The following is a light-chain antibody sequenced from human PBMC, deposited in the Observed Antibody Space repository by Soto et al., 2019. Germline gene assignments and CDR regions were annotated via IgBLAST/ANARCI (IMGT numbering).Light chain of an antibody. CDR1: QNINSW. J-gene: IGKJ1*01. V-gene: IGKV1-5*01. Sequence: DIQMTQSPSTLSASLGARVPITCRASQNINSWLAWYQQKPGKAPNLLIYDAFSLESGVPSRFSGSGSGTEFTLVISSLQPDDFATYYCQQYNSYSVTLGQGTKVDI. CDR2: DAF. CDR3: QQYNSYSVT.